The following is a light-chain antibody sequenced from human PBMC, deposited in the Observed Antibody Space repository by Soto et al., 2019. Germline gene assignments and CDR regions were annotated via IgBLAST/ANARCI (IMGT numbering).Light chain of an antibody. CDR1: QSVSSSF. J-gene: IGKJ1*01. V-gene: IGKV3-20*01. CDR2: GAS. CDR3: QQYDSSPWT. Sequence: EIVLTQSPATLSLSPGERATLSCRASQSVSSSFLAWYQQKPGQAPRLLIYGASTRATGIPDRFSGRGSGTDFTLTISTLEPEDFAVYYCQQYDSSPWTFGQGTKVEIK.